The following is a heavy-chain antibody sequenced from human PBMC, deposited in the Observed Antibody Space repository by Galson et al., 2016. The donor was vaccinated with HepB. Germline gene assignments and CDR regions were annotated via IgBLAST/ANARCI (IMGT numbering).Heavy chain of an antibody. CDR3: ARRRGSGSHDY. J-gene: IGHJ4*02. V-gene: IGHV3-7*05. CDR1: GFTFSRYW. CDR2: IKQDGSEE. Sequence: SLRLSCAASGFTFSRYWMHWVRQAPGKGLEWVANIKQDGSEEYYVDSVKGRFTISRDNAKNSLYLQMNSLRAEDTAVYYCARRRGSGSHDYWGQGTLVTVSS. D-gene: IGHD3-10*01.